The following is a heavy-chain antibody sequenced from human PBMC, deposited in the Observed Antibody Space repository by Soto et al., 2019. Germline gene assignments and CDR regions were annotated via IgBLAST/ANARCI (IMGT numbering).Heavy chain of an antibody. V-gene: IGHV3-33*01. CDR1: GFTFSSYG. CDR2: IWYDGSNK. D-gene: IGHD3-22*01. J-gene: IGHJ4*02. CDR3: AREYSSAVVALGY. Sequence: GGSLRLSCAASGFTFSSYGMHWVRQAPGKGLEWVAVIWYDGSNKYYADSVKGRFTISRDNSKNTLYLQMNSLRAEDTAVYYCAREYSSAVVALGYWGQVILVTVSS.